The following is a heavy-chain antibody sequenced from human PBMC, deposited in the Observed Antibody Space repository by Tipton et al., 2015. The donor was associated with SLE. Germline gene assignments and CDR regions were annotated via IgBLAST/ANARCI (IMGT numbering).Heavy chain of an antibody. V-gene: IGHV4-59*08. J-gene: IGHJ6*02. CDR3: ARGMVTWRGAIIGVDV. D-gene: IGHD2-21*02. CDR1: GGSISNYY. CDR2: IHYSGFT. Sequence: TLSLTCTVSGGSISNYYWSWIRQAPGKGLEWIGYIHYSGFTKYNPSLGSRVSISVDTSKNQVSLRLTSVTAPDTAVYYCARGMVTWRGAIIGVDVWGQGTTVNVSS.